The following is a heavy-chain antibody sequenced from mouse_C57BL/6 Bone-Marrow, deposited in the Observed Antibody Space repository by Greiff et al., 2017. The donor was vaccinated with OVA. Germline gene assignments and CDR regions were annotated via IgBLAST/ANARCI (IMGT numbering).Heavy chain of an antibody. V-gene: IGHV5-4*01. CDR3: AREGVWYRFAY. CDR2: ISDGGSYT. CDR1: GFTFSSYA. J-gene: IGHJ3*01. Sequence: EVKVVESGGGLVKPGGSLKLSCAASGFTFSSYAMSWVRQTPEKRLEWVATISDGGSYTYYPDNVKGRFTISRDNAKNNLYLQMSHLKSEDTAMYYCAREGVWYRFAYWGQGTLVTVSA. D-gene: IGHD2-10*02.